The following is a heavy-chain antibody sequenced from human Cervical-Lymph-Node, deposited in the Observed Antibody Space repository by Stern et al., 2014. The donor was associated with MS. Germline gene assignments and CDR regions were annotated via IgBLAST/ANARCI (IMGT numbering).Heavy chain of an antibody. Sequence: VQLVESGAEVKKPGASVKVSCKASGYTFTSYYMHWVRQAPGQGLEWMGIINPSGGSTSYARKFQGRVTMTRDTSTSTVYMELSSLRSEDTAVYYCARGGRNYYDSSGYYGDYYYYYGMDVWGQGTTVTVSS. CDR1: GYTFTSYY. CDR3: ARGGRNYYDSSGYYGDYYYYYGMDV. CDR2: INPSGGST. V-gene: IGHV1-46*01. J-gene: IGHJ6*02. D-gene: IGHD3-22*01.